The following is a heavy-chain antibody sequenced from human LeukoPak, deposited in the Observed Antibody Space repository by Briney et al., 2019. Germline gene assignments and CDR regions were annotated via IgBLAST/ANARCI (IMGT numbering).Heavy chain of an antibody. J-gene: IGHJ4*02. CDR1: GGSISSSSYY. CDR2: IYYNGRT. D-gene: IGHD6-19*01. Sequence: SETLSLTCTVSGGSISSSSYYCGWIRQPPGKGLEWIGSIYYNGRTYYNPSLKSRVTISVDTSKSQFSLKVSSVTAADTAVYYCTRDRSGWYADYWGQGTLVTVSS. CDR3: TRDRSGWYADY. V-gene: IGHV4-39*07.